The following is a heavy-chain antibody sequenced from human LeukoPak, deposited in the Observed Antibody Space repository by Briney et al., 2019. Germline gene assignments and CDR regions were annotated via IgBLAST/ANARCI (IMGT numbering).Heavy chain of an antibody. CDR3: ASLGSPGYY. Sequence: PSQTLSLTCAVSGGSISSGGYSWSWIRQPPGKGLEWIGYIYHSGSTYYNPALKSRVTISVDRSKNQFSLKLSSVTAADTAVYYCASLGSPGYYRGQGTLVTVSS. J-gene: IGHJ4*02. V-gene: IGHV4-30-2*01. CDR2: IYHSGST. CDR1: GGSISSGGYS.